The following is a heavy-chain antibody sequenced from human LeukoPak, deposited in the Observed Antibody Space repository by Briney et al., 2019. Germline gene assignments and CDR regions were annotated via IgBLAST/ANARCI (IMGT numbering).Heavy chain of an antibody. CDR2: TYYRSKWYN. CDR3: AREHNCGYLD. CDR1: VYSDSDESAA. J-gene: IGHJ1*01. D-gene: IGHD5-12*01. Sequence: SQTLSLPCASTVYSDSDESAAWDSIRQSPSRGLEWLGRTYYRSKWYNDYAVSVKSRININPDTSKNQFSLQLNSVTPADTAVYYCAREHNCGYLDRGQGTLVTVSS. V-gene: IGHV6-1*01.